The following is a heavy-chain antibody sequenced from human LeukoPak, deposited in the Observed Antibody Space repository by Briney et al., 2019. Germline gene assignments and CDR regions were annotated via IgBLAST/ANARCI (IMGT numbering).Heavy chain of an antibody. J-gene: IGHJ4*02. CDR1: GFTFSSYG. CDR2: ISYDGSNK. Sequence: GGSLRLSCAASGFTFSSYGMHWVRQAPGKGLEWVAVISYDGSNKYYADSVKGRFTISRDNSKNTLYLQMNSLRAEDTAVYYCAKAYRNWNYWYYFDYWGQGTLVTVSS. D-gene: IGHD1-7*01. CDR3: AKAYRNWNYWYYFDY. V-gene: IGHV3-30*18.